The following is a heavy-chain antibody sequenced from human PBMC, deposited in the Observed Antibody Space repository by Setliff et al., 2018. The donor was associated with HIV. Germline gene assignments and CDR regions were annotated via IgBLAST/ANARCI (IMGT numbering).Heavy chain of an antibody. Sequence: GGSLRLSCAASGFIFSSYEMNWVRQAPGKGLEWVSSISSSSRSIYYADSVKGRFTISRDNAKNSLYLQMNSLRAEDTAVYYCARGWFDSWGQGTLVTVSS. J-gene: IGHJ5*01. CDR2: ISSSSRSI. V-gene: IGHV3-48*03. CDR3: ARGWFDS. CDR1: GFIFSSYE.